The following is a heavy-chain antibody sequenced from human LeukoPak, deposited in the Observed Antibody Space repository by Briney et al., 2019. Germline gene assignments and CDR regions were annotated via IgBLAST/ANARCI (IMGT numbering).Heavy chain of an antibody. D-gene: IGHD3-10*01. CDR1: GYTFTNYG. CDR3: ARPLGTITKGLLGV. Sequence: ASVKVSCKASGYTFTNYGINWVRQAPGQGLEGMGWIRADNGNTNYAQKLQDRLTMTTDTSTSTAYKELRGLTTDDPAVNYCARPLGTITKGLLGVWGQGTTVTVSS. J-gene: IGHJ6*02. V-gene: IGHV1-18*01. CDR2: IRADNGNT.